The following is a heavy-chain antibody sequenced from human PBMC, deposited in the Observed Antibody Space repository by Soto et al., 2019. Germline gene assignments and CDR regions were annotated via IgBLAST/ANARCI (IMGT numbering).Heavy chain of an antibody. CDR1: GGSFSGYY. CDR3: ARGRNPYYDILTSYYGHYYYYYMDV. V-gene: IGHV4-34*01. D-gene: IGHD3-9*01. Sequence: SHTLSITCAVYGGSFSGYYWSWIRQPPGKGLEWIGEINHSGSTNYNPSLKSQVTISVDTSKNQFSLKLSSVTAADTAVYYCARGRNPYYDILTSYYGHYYYYYMDVWGKGTTVT. CDR2: INHSGST. J-gene: IGHJ6*03.